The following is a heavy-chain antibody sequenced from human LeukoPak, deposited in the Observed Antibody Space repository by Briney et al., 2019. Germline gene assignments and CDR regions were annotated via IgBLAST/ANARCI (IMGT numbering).Heavy chain of an antibody. V-gene: IGHV4-59*08. Sequence: SETLSLTCAVSGGPLRTYYWSWMREPPGEAREGSGYISYSGHTNYDPSLTSRVTMTVDTSKNQFSLNLSSVTAADTAVYYCARPQGRGDNQFDFWGQGALVTVSS. D-gene: IGHD1-14*01. J-gene: IGHJ4*02. CDR2: ISYSGHT. CDR1: GGPLRTYY. CDR3: ARPQGRGDNQFDF.